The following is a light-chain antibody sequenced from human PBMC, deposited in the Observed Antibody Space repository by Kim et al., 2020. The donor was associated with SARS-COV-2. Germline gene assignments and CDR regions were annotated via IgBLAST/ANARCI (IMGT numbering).Light chain of an antibody. CDR3: VLYMGSGIWV. Sequence: QTVVTKEPSFSVSPGGTVTLTCGLSSGSVSTSYYPSRYQQTPGQAPRTLIYSTNTRSSGVPDRFSGSILGNKAALTITGAQADDESDYYCVLYMGSGIWVFGGGTQLTVL. V-gene: IGLV8-61*01. J-gene: IGLJ3*02. CDR2: STN. CDR1: SGSVSTSYY.